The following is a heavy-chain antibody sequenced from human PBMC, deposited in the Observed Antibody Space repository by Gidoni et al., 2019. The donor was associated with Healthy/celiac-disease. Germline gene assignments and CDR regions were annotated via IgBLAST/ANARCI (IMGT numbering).Heavy chain of an antibody. D-gene: IGHD2-15*01. V-gene: IGHV3-21*01. CDR1: GFTFRSYS. CDR2: ISSSSSYI. J-gene: IGHJ4*02. Sequence: EVQLVESGGGLVKPGGSLRLSCAASGFTFRSYSMNWVRQAPGKGLEWVSSISSSSSYIYYADSVKGRFTISRDNAKNSLYLQMNSLRAEDTAVYYCARDPIVVVVAAAYFDYWGQGTLVTVSS. CDR3: ARDPIVVVVAAAYFDY.